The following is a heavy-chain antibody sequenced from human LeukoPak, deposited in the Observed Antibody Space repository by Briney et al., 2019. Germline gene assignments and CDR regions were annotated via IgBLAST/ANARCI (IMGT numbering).Heavy chain of an antibody. CDR1: GFTFSSYS. V-gene: IGHV3-21*01. J-gene: IGHJ4*02. CDR3: ARGGIAAAGTYY. Sequence: GGSLRLSCAASGFTFSSYSMNWVRQAPGKGLEWVSSISSSSSYIYYADSVKGRFTISRDNAKNSLYLQMNSLRAEDTAVYYYARGGIAAAGTYYWGQGTLVTVSS. CDR2: ISSSSSYI. D-gene: IGHD6-13*01.